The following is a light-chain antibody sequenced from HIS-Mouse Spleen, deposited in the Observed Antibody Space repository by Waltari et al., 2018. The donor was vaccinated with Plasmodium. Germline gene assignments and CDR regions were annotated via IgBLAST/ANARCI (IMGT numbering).Light chain of an antibody. CDR1: ALPKKY. CDR3: YSTDSSGNHRV. Sequence: SYELTQPPSVSVSPGQTARITCSGDALPKKYAYWYQQKSRQAPWLVIYEDIKRPSGIRERFSGSSSGTMATLTISGAQVEDEADYYCYSTDSSGNHRVFGGGTKLTVL. CDR2: EDI. J-gene: IGLJ3*02. V-gene: IGLV3-10*01.